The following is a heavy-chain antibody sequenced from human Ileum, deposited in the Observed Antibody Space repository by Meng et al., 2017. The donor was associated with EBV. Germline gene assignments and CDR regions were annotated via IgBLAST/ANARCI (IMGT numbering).Heavy chain of an antibody. CDR1: GPPADGGISH. Sequence: QGRAPGPGPGVLNPSRTWPPTCLFSGPPADGGISHGSWARHPPGKGLGCIGYTYNGWGTYSNPSLKVRVSMSGDTSKTQFSLTLSPGTAADTAVYYCNAYTAGGGGLGSWGQRTLVTVSS. V-gene: IGHV4-30-4*01. CDR2: TYNGWGT. CDR3: NAYTAGGGGLGS. J-gene: IGHJ5*02. D-gene: IGHD3-16*01.